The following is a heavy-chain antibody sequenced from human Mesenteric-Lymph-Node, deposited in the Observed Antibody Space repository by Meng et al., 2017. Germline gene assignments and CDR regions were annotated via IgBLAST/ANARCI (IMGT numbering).Heavy chain of an antibody. CDR2: ISTYNGNT. D-gene: IGHD3-22*01. J-gene: IGHJ4*02. Sequence: QVQLVQSGPGVKKPGDSVTVSCKASGYSFTSYGVSWVRQAPGQALEWMGWISTYNGNTNYAQKPQCIITMTTDTSTSTEYMELRSLRSDDTAVYYCARVYNSDSSGYDYWGQGTLVTVAS. CDR3: ARVYNSDSSGYDY. V-gene: IGHV1-18*01. CDR1: GYSFTSYG.